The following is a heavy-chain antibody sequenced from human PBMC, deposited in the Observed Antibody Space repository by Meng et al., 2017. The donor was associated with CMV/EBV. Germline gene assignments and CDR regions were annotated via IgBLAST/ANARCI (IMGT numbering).Heavy chain of an antibody. J-gene: IGHJ4*02. V-gene: IGHV3-23*01. CDR3: AKFDITGTRIFRRGGVNFDY. D-gene: IGHD1-7*01. CDR1: GFTFSSYA. Sequence: GESLKISCAASGFTFSSYAMSWVRQAPGKGLEWVSAISGSGGSTYYADSVKGRFTIPRDNSKNTLYLQMNSLRAEDTAVYYCAKFDITGTRIFRRGGVNFDYWGQGTLVTVSS. CDR2: ISGSGGST.